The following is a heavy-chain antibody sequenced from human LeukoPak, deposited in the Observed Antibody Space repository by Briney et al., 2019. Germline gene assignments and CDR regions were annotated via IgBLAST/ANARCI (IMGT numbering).Heavy chain of an antibody. CDR2: IYYSGST. V-gene: IGHV4-59*08. CDR3: ARGSGGAAVIFDY. J-gene: IGHJ4*02. D-gene: IGHD6-13*01. CDR1: GGSISSYY. Sequence: SETLSLTCTVSGGSISSYYWSWIRQPPGKGLEWIGYIYYSGSTNYNPSLKSRVTISVDTSKNQFSLKLSSVTAADTAVYYCARGSGGAAVIFDYWGQGTLVTVSS.